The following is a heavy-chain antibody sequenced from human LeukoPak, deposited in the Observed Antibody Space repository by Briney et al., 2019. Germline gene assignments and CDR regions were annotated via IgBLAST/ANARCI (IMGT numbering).Heavy chain of an antibody. V-gene: IGHV4-34*01. Sequence: SETLSLTCTVSGGSISSYYWSWIRQPPGKGLEWIGEINHSGSTNYNPSLKSRVTISVDTSKNQFSLKLSSVTAADTAVYYCARGWWLDCWGQGTLVTVSS. CDR3: ARGWWLDC. CDR2: INHSGST. D-gene: IGHD2-8*02. CDR1: GGSISSYY. J-gene: IGHJ4*02.